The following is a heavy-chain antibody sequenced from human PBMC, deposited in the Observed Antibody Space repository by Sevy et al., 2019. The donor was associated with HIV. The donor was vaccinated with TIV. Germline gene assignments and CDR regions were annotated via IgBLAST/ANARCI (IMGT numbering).Heavy chain of an antibody. J-gene: IGHJ4*02. CDR1: GFTSSGFW. CDR3: AGAICVADSC. Sequence: GGSLRLSCAGSGFTSSGFWMHWVRQAPGKGLEWVAKINQDGTVKFYVESVKGRFSISRDNSKNSVYLQMNSLGVADSAVYYCAGAICVADSCWGQGAQVTVSS. CDR2: INQDGTVK. D-gene: IGHD2-2*01. V-gene: IGHV3-7*01.